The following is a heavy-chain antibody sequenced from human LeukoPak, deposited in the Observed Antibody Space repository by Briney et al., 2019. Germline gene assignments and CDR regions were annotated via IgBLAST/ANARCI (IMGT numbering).Heavy chain of an antibody. J-gene: IGHJ5*02. CDR2: IKPDGSEK. CDR1: GFTFSTYY. D-gene: IGHD6-13*01. CDR3: ARGLYSSSP. Sequence: GGSLRLSCAASGFTFSTYYMTWVRQAPGRGLEWVAVIKPDGSEKYYVDSVMGRFTISRDNAKNSLYLQMDTLRAEDTALYYCARGLYSSSPWGQGTLVTVSS. V-gene: IGHV3-7*01.